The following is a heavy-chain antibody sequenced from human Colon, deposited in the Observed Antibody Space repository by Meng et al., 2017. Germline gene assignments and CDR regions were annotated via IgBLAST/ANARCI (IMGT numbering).Heavy chain of an antibody. D-gene: IGHD6-13*01. CDR1: GFTFSSYE. Sequence: GGSLRLSCAASGFTFSSYEMNWVRQAPGKGLEWVSYISSSGTTMYYADSVKGRFTISRDNAKNSLYLQMNSLRAEDTDVYYCARVYRSSSWYGVDYWGQGTLVTVSS. CDR2: ISSSGTTM. J-gene: IGHJ4*02. CDR3: ARVYRSSSWYGVDY. V-gene: IGHV3-48*03.